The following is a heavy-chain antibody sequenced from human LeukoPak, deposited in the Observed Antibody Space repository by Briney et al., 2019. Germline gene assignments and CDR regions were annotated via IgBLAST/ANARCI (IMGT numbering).Heavy chain of an antibody. Sequence: PGGSLRLSRAASRFTFNNYGMHWVRQAPGKGLEWVAFIRYDGSNKYYADSVKGRFSISRDNSKNTLYLQMNSLRPEDTAVYYCAKLGEGGYSYDYLPYYFDYWGQGTLVTVSS. D-gene: IGHD5-18*01. CDR1: RFTFNNYG. J-gene: IGHJ4*02. CDR2: IRYDGSNK. CDR3: AKLGEGGYSYDYLPYYFDY. V-gene: IGHV3-30*02.